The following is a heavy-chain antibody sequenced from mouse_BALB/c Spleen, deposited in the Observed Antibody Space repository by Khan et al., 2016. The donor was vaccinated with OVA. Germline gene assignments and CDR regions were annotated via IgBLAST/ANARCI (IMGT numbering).Heavy chain of an antibody. CDR2: IWTGGRT. J-gene: IGHJ4*01. CDR1: GFSLTNYA. CDR3: ARNQEINYLGAMYY. V-gene: IGHV2-9*02. D-gene: IGHD2-1*01. Sequence: QLQLKESGPGLVAPSQSLSITCTVSGFSLTNYAVHWVRQPPRKGLEWLGVIWTGGRTNYNSALMSRLSIKKDNSKSQVFLNMKRLHTYDTAIYYCARNQEINYLGAMYYCDQRASVTVSS.